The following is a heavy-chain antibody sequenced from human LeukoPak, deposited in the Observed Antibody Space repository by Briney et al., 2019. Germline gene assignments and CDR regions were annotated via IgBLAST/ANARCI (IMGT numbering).Heavy chain of an antibody. V-gene: IGHV3-30*02. J-gene: IGHJ6*03. CDR1: GFTFSSYG. Sequence: GGSLRLSCAASGFTFSSYGMHWVRQAPGKGLEWVAFIRYDGSNKYYADSVKGRFTISRDNSKNTLYLQMNSLRAEDTAVYYCAKAIGTYYYYYMDVWGKGTTVTVSS. CDR2: IRYDGSNK. D-gene: IGHD1-1*01. CDR3: AKAIGTYYYYYMDV.